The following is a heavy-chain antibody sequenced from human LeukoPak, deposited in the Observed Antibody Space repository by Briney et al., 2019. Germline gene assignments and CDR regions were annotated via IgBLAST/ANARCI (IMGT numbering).Heavy chain of an antibody. Sequence: SVKVSCKASGGTFSSYAISWVRQAPGQGLEWMGGIIPIFGTANYAQKFQGRVTITADESTSTAYMELSSLRSEDTAVYYCAINIVVVPAAGGYHMDVWGKGTTVTISS. CDR2: IIPIFGTA. J-gene: IGHJ6*03. V-gene: IGHV1-69*13. CDR1: GGTFSSYA. CDR3: AINIVVVPAAGGYHMDV. D-gene: IGHD2-2*01.